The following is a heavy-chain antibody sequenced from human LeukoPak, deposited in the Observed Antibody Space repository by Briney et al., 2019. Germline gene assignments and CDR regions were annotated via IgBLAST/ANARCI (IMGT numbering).Heavy chain of an antibody. CDR2: ISGRGGST. CDR1: GFTFSSYA. CDR3: AKRPSYYYDSSGYYADY. V-gene: IGHV3-23*01. D-gene: IGHD3-22*01. Sequence: GGSLRLSCAASGFTFSSYAMSWVRQAPGKGLEWVSAISGRGGSTYYADSVKGRFTISRDNSKNTLYLQMNSLRAEDTAVYYCAKRPSYYYDSSGYYADYWGQGTLVTVSS. J-gene: IGHJ4*02.